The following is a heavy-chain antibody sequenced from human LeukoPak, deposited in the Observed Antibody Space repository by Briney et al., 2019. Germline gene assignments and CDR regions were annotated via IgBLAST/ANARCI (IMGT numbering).Heavy chain of an antibody. V-gene: IGHV3-7*01. CDR1: GFTFSTYW. Sequence: PGGSLRLSCAASGFTFSTYWMGWVRQAPGKGLEWVAKIKPDGSEKDHVDSVKGRFTISRDNAKNSLYLQMNSLRAEDTAVYYCARDLRPQYYYDSSGYYLDYRGQGTLVTVSS. D-gene: IGHD3-22*01. J-gene: IGHJ4*02. CDR2: IKPDGSEK. CDR3: ARDLRPQYYYDSSGYYLDY.